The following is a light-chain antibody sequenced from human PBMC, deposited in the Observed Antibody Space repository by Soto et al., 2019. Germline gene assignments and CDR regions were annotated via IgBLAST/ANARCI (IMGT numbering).Light chain of an antibody. CDR3: EQYNNWART. CDR2: GAS. Sequence: EIVMTQSPATLSVSPGERATLSCRASQSVSSNLAWYQQKPGLAPRLLIYGASTRATGIPARFSGRGSGTDFSLTLSSLQSEDFAVYYCEQYNNWARTVGQGTKVEIK. J-gene: IGKJ1*01. V-gene: IGKV3-15*01. CDR1: QSVSSN.